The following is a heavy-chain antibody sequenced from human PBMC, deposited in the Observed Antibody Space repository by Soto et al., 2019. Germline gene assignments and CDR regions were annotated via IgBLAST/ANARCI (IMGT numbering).Heavy chain of an antibody. J-gene: IGHJ6*02. D-gene: IGHD2-2*03. Sequence: ASVKVSCKASGYTFTNYGISWVRQAPGQGLEWMGWISADNGNTNYAQKLQGRVTMTTDTSTSTAYMELRSLRSDDTAVYYCARIGYCISASCYGNYYYGMDVWGQGTTVTVSS. CDR2: ISADNGNT. CDR3: ARIGYCISASCYGNYYYGMDV. V-gene: IGHV1-18*01. CDR1: GYTFTNYG.